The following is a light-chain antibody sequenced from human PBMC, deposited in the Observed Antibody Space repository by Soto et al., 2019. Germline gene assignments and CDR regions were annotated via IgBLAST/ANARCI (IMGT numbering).Light chain of an antibody. CDR3: AAWEDSLNGVV. Sequence: QSVLTQPPSASGTPGQRVTISCSGSSSNIGSNTVIWYQQLPGTAPKLLIYSYNQRPSGVPDRFSGSKSGTSASLAISGLQSEDEADYYCAAWEDSLNGVVFGGGTKVTVL. CDR1: SSNIGSNT. CDR2: SYN. J-gene: IGLJ2*01. V-gene: IGLV1-44*01.